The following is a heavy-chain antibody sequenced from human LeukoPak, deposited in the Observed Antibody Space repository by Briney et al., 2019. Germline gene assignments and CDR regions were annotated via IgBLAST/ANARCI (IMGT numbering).Heavy chain of an antibody. Sequence: SETLSLTCAVYGGSFSGYYWSWIRQPPGKGLEWIGEINHSGSTNSNPSLKSRAAISVDTSKNQFSLKLSSVTAADTAVYYCASPGERYCSSTSCRNAFDIWGQGTMVTVSS. CDR2: INHSGST. CDR3: ASPGERYCSSTSCRNAFDI. J-gene: IGHJ3*02. V-gene: IGHV4-34*01. CDR1: GGSFSGYY. D-gene: IGHD2-2*01.